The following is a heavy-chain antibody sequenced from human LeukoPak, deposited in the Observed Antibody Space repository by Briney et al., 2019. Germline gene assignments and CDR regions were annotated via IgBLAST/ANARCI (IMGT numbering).Heavy chain of an antibody. CDR1: GYSFTSYW. V-gene: IGHV5-10-1*01. J-gene: IGHJ4*02. D-gene: IGHD5-12*01. CDR2: INPSDSYT. Sequence: GESLKISCKGSGYSFTSYWISWVRQMPGKGLEWMGKINPSDSYTNYSPSFQGHVTISADKSISTAYLQWSNLKASDTAMYYCARRGYSGYDYFDYRGQGTLVTVSS. CDR3: ARRGYSGYDYFDY.